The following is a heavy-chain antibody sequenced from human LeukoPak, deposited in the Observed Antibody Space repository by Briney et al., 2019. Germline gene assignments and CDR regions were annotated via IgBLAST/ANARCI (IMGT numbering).Heavy chain of an antibody. J-gene: IGHJ3*02. Sequence: ASVKVSCKASGYTFTSYGISWVRQAPGQGLEWMGWISAYNGNTNYAQKLQGRVTMTTDTSTSTAYMELRSLRSDDTAVYYCARGVQFEQVPDAFDIWGQGTVVTVSS. V-gene: IGHV1-18*01. D-gene: IGHD5-24*01. CDR1: GYTFTSYG. CDR3: ARGVQFEQVPDAFDI. CDR2: ISAYNGNT.